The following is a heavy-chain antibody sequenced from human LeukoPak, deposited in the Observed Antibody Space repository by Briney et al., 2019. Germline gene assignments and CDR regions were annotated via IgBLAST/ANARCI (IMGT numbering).Heavy chain of an antibody. Sequence: ASETLSLTCTVSGGAISSYYWSWVRQPPGKGLEWIGYIDYSGSSNYNPSLKSRVTISVDTSKNQFSLKLSSVTAADTAVYYCARDTSMVRGVFTFDIWGQGTMVTVSS. CDR3: ARDTSMVRGVFTFDI. CDR2: IDYSGSS. CDR1: GGAISSYY. J-gene: IGHJ3*02. D-gene: IGHD3-10*01. V-gene: IGHV4-59*01.